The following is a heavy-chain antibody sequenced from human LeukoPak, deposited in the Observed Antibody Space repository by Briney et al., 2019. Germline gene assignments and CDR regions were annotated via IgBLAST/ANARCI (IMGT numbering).Heavy chain of an antibody. D-gene: IGHD2-2*01. Sequence: GGSLRLSCAAPGFTFSSYGMHWVRQAPGKGLEWVANIKQDGSEKYYVDSVKGRFTISRDNAKNSLDLQMNGLRAEDTAVYYCARVGSCSSTSCYVYYYYYYMDVWGKGTTVTVSS. J-gene: IGHJ6*03. CDR2: IKQDGSEK. CDR1: GFTFSSYG. V-gene: IGHV3-7*01. CDR3: ARVGSCSSTSCYVYYYYYYMDV.